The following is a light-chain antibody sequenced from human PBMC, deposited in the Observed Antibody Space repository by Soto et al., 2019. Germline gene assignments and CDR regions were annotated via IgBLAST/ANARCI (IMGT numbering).Light chain of an antibody. V-gene: IGKV4-1*01. CDR1: QSVLHSPHNKNY. Sequence: DIVMTQSPDSLAVSLGERATINCKSSQSVLHSPHNKNYVAGYQHKPGQSPKMLIYWASFRESGVPDRFSGSGDGTDFTLNISGMQSEDGAVDYCQQYYNNSWSFGQGTKVEIK. CDR3: QQYYNNSWS. CDR2: WAS. J-gene: IGKJ1*01.